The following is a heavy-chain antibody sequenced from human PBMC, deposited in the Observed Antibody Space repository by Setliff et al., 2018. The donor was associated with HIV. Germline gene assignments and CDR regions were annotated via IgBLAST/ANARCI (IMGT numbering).Heavy chain of an antibody. V-gene: IGHV4-39*01. CDR2: LSYDGST. CDR1: GVSMSSSSYY. CDR3: ARRIPSGMAVAFGDFDI. J-gene: IGHJ3*02. D-gene: IGHD6-19*01. Sequence: SETLSLTCTVSGVSMSSSSYYWGWIRQPPGKGLEYIGSLSYDGSTYYHPSLKSRVSISVDTSKNQFSLRLSFVTAADTAVYYCARRIPSGMAVAFGDFDIWGQGTMVTVSS.